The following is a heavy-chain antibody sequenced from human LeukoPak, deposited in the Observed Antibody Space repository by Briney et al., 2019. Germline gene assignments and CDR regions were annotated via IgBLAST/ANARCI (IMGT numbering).Heavy chain of an antibody. CDR1: GYTFTSYG. J-gene: IGHJ4*02. Sequence: HWASVKVSCKASGYTFTSYGISWVRQAPGQGLEWMGWISAYSGNTNYAQKLQGRVTMTTDTSTSTAYMELRSLRSDDTAVYYCARKSPGWFGVPADYWGQGTLVTVSS. V-gene: IGHV1-18*01. CDR3: ARKSPGWFGVPADY. D-gene: IGHD3-10*01. CDR2: ISAYSGNT.